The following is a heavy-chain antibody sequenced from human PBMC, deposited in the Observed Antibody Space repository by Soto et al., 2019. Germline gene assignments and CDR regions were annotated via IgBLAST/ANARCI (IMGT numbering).Heavy chain of an antibody. Sequence: PSETLSLTCTVSGGSISSYYWSWIRQPPGKGLEWIGYIYYSGSTNYNPSLKSRVTISVDTSKNQFSLKLSSVTAADTAVYYCARGSLPSIAAAGAYYMDVWGKGTTVTVSS. CDR2: IYYSGST. J-gene: IGHJ6*03. D-gene: IGHD6-13*01. CDR1: GGSISSYY. CDR3: ARGSLPSIAAAGAYYMDV. V-gene: IGHV4-59*01.